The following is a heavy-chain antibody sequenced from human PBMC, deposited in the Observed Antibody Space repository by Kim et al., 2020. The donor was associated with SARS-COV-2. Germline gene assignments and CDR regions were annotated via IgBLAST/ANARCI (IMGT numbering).Heavy chain of an antibody. CDR2: IYSGGST. CDR3: ARDPPIQYDSSGYSD. J-gene: IGHJ4*02. CDR1: GFTVSSNY. V-gene: IGHV3-53*04. Sequence: GGSLRLSCAASGFTVSSNYMSWVRQAPGKGLEWVSVIYSGGSTYYADSVKGRFTISRHNSKNTLYLQMNSLRAEDTAVYYCARDPPIQYDSSGYSDWGQGTLVTVSS. D-gene: IGHD3-22*01.